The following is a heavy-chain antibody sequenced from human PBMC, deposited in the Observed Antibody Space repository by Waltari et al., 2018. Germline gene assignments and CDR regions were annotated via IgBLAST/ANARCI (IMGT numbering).Heavy chain of an antibody. CDR3: TRGGDDSSWYWRN. J-gene: IGHJ4*02. CDR2: INQDGSEK. V-gene: IGHV3-7*01. Sequence: EVQLVESGGGLVQPGGSLRLSCAASGVPFSTTWMTWVRQAPGKGLEWVVNINQDGSEKYSVESVKGRFTISRDNAKNSLYLQLNSLRADDTAVYYCTRGGDDSSWYWRNWGQGTLVTVSS. D-gene: IGHD6-13*01. CDR1: GVPFSTTW.